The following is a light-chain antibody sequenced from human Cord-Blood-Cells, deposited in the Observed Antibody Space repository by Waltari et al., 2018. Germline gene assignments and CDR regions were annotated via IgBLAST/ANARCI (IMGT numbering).Light chain of an antibody. Sequence: SYVLTQPPSVSVAPGQTARITCGGTNIGSKSVHWYQQKPGQAPVLVVYDASDRPSGIPERFSGSNSGNTATLTISRVEAGDEADYYCQVWDSSSDHYVFGTGTKVTVL. CDR1: NIGSKS. CDR2: DAS. J-gene: IGLJ1*01. V-gene: IGLV3-21*02. CDR3: QVWDSSSDHYV.